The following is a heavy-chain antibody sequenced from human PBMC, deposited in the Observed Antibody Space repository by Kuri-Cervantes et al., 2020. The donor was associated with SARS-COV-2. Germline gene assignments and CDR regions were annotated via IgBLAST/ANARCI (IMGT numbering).Heavy chain of an antibody. V-gene: IGHV4-59*08. CDR2: IYYSGST. D-gene: IGHD5-18*01. J-gene: IGHJ3*02. CDR3: ARRTLDTAMVRGVRAPNDAFDI. CDR1: GGSFSGYY. Sequence: SETLSLTCAVYGGSFSGYYWSWIRQPPGKGLEWIGYIYYSGSTNYNPSLKSRVTISVDTSKNQFSLKLSSVTAADTAVYYCARRTLDTAMVRGVRAPNDAFDIWGQGTMVTVSS.